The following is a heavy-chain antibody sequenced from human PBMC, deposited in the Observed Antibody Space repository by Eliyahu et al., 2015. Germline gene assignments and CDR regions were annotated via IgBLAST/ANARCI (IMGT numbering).Heavy chain of an antibody. Sequence: EVQLVESGGGLIQPGGSRRLSCAASGFTFRTYPMSWVRQAPGKGLEWVSIISGSADSTYYADSVKGRFTISRDNSKNTVYLXMNRLRVEDTALYYCAKVRGYSGYGYFDFWGQGALVTVSS. V-gene: IGHV3-23*04. CDR1: GFTFRTYP. CDR2: ISGSADST. D-gene: IGHD5-12*01. CDR3: AKVRGYSGYGYFDF. J-gene: IGHJ4*02.